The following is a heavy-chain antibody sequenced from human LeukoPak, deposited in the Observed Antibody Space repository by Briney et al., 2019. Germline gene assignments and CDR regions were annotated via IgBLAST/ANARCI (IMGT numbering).Heavy chain of an antibody. CDR3: ARGCYYYGSGSYCLYGMDV. V-gene: IGHV1-69*04. Sequence: SVKVSCKASGGTFSSYAISWVRQAPGQGLEWMGRIIPIFGIANYAQKFQGRVTITADKSTSKAYMELSSLRSEDTAVYYCARGCYYYGSGSYCLYGMDVWGQGTTVTVSS. CDR2: IIPIFGIA. CDR1: GGTFSSYA. D-gene: IGHD3-10*01. J-gene: IGHJ6*02.